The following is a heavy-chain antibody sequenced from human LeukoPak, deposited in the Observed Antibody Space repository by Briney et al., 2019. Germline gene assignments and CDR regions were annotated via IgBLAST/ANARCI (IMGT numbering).Heavy chain of an antibody. CDR1: GYTFTNYD. CDR2: INTNTGNP. CDR3: ARATSYYDFWSGYLALDAFDI. V-gene: IGHV7-4-1*02. J-gene: IGHJ3*02. Sequence: ASVKVSCKASGYTFTNYDINWVRQAPGQGLEWMGWINTNTGNPTYVQGFTGRFVFSLDTSVSTAYLQINSLKADDTAVYYCARATSYYDFWSGYLALDAFDIWGQGTMVTVSS. D-gene: IGHD3-3*01.